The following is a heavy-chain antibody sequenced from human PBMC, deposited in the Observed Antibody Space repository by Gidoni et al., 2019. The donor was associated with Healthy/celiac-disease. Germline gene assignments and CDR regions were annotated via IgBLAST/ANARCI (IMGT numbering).Heavy chain of an antibody. V-gene: IGHV3-23*01. CDR1: GSTFCSYA. CDR2: IKGSGGMT. J-gene: IGHJ6*02. CDR3: AKDSYDSSGYYSDYYYGMDV. Sequence: EVQLLESGGGLVQPGGSLRLSCAASGSTFCSYAMSWVRPGSGKGLGWVLSIKGSGGMTCYADSVKDPFPLSRYKSKDTLYLQMNSLRAEDTAGYYYAKDSYDSSGYYSDYYYGMDVWGQGTTVTVSS. D-gene: IGHD3-22*01.